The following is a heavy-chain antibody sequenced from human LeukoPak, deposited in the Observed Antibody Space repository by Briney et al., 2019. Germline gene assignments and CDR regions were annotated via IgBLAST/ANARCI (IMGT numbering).Heavy chain of an antibody. D-gene: IGHD3-3*01. Sequence: SETLSLTCTVSGGSISSGSYYWSWIRQPAGKGLEWIGRIYTSGSTNYNPSLKSRVTISVDTSKNQFSLKLSSVTAADTAVYYCARVTWGGFWARNYYYYGMDVWGQGTTVTVSS. CDR2: IYTSGST. J-gene: IGHJ6*02. V-gene: IGHV4-61*02. CDR1: GGSISSGSYY. CDR3: ARVTWGGFWARNYYYYGMDV.